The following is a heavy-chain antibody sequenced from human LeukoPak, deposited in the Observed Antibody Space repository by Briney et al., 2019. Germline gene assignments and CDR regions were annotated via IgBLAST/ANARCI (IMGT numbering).Heavy chain of an antibody. V-gene: IGHV3-33*01. CDR1: GFTFSSYG. CDR3: ARGGPPQQLVHWFDP. Sequence: PGGCLRLSCAASGFTFSSYGMHWVRQAPGKGLEWVAVIWYDGSNKYYADSVKGRFTISRDNSKNTLYLQMNSLRAEDTAVCYCARGGPPQQLVHWFDPWGQGTLVTVSS. CDR2: IWYDGSNK. D-gene: IGHD6-13*01. J-gene: IGHJ5*02.